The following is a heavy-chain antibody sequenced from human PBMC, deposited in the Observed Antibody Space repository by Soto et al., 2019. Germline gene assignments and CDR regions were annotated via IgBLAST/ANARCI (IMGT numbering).Heavy chain of an antibody. CDR2: INHSGST. J-gene: IGHJ6*02. Sequence: PSETLSLTCAVYGGSFSGYYWSWIRQPPGQGLEWIGEINHSGSTNYNPSLKSRVTISVDTSKNQFSLKLSSVTAADTAVYYCARGGTGIVLQVYAIYGIDVWCQGTTVTVS. CDR3: ARGGTGIVLQVYAIYGIDV. V-gene: IGHV4-34*01. D-gene: IGHD2-8*01. CDR1: GGSFSGYY.